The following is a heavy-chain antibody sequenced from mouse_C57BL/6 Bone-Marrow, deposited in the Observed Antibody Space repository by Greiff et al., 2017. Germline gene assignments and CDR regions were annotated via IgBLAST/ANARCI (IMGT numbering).Heavy chain of an antibody. CDR2: INPDSSTI. CDR3: ARPHVDGYYFYFDY. V-gene: IGHV4-1*01. D-gene: IGHD2-3*01. J-gene: IGHJ2*01. Sequence: PAAAVDFSRYWMSWVRRAPGKGLEWIGEINPDSSTINYAPSLKDKFIISRDNTKNTLYLQMSKVRSEDTALYYCARPHVDGYYFYFDYWGQGTTLTVSS. CDR1: AVDFSRYW.